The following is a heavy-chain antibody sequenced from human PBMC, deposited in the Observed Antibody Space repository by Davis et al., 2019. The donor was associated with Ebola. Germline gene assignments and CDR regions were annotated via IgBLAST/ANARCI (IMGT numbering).Heavy chain of an antibody. J-gene: IGHJ2*01. CDR2: ISYDGSNK. CDR3: ARDLPGGDWYFDL. D-gene: IGHD1-14*01. V-gene: IGHV3-30*03. CDR1: GFTFSSYG. Sequence: GGSLRLSCAASGFTFSSYGMHWVRQAPGKGLEWVAVISYDGSNKYYVDSVKGRFTISRDNSKNTLYLQMSSLRAEDTAVYYCARDLPGGDWYFDLWGRGTLVTVSS.